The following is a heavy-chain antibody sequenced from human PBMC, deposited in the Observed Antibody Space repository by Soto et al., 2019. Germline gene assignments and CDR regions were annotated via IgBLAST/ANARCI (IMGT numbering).Heavy chain of an antibody. D-gene: IGHD6-13*01. Sequence: ASLKVSCKASAYTFTNFAISWVRQAPGQGLEWMGWISAYNGNTNYAQKLQGRVTMTTDTSTSTAYMELRSLRPDDTAVYYCARVGSAAGRINWFDPWGQGTLVTVSS. CDR2: ISAYNGNT. CDR3: ARVGSAAGRINWFDP. CDR1: AYTFTNFA. J-gene: IGHJ5*02. V-gene: IGHV1-18*01.